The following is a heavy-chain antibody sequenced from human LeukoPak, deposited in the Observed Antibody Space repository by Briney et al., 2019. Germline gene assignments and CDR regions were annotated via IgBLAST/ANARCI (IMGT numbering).Heavy chain of an antibody. CDR2: ISRSGDST. CDR1: GFTFSSYA. D-gene: IGHD7-27*01. Sequence: GGSLRLSCAASGFTFSSYAMSWLRQAPGKGLEWGSAISRSGDSTYSTDSVKGRFTISRDNSKNTLYLQMNSLRAEDTAVYYCAKKVPANWGSYFDYWGQGTLVTVSS. V-gene: IGHV3-23*01. J-gene: IGHJ4*02. CDR3: AKKVPANWGSYFDY.